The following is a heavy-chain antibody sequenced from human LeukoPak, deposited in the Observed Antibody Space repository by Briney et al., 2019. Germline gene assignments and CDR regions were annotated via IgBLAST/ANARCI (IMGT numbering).Heavy chain of an antibody. CDR1: GYTFTSYD. J-gene: IGHJ5*01. CDR2: MNPNSGNT. Sequence: ASVKVSCKASGYTFTSYDINWVRQATAQGLEWMGWMNPNSGNTGYAQKFQGRVTMTRNTSISTAYMELSSLRSEDTAVYYCARGGYCSSTSCYYRDNWFDSWGQGTLVTVSS. V-gene: IGHV1-8*01. D-gene: IGHD2-2*01. CDR3: ARGGYCSSTSCYYRDNWFDS.